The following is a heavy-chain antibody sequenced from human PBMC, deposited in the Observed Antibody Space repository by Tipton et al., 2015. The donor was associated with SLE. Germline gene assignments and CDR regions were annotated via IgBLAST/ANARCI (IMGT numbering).Heavy chain of an antibody. V-gene: IGHV4-59*08. J-gene: IGHJ4*02. CDR1: GGSISSYY. CDR2: IYHSGST. Sequence: TLSLTCTVSGGSISSYYWSWSRQPPGKGLEWIGSIYHSGSTDYNPSLKSRVTISVDTSKNQFSLKMGSVTAADTAVCYCARGGDYWGQGTLVTVSS. CDR3: ARGGDY. D-gene: IGHD3-16*01.